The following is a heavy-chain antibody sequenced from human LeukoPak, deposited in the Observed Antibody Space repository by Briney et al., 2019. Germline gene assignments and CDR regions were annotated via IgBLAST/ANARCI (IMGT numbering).Heavy chain of an antibody. CDR1: GFTFCSCA. CDR3: ARSPGGWYMDPFDI. D-gene: IGHD6-19*01. CDR2: IIGNGGST. Sequence: GGSLRLSCATSGFTFCSCAMTWVRHAPGKGLEWVSTIIGNGGSTYSADSVKGRFTISRDNFKNTLYLQMNTLRAEDTAVYYCARSPGGWYMDPFDIWGQGTMVIVSS. V-gene: IGHV3-23*01. J-gene: IGHJ3*02.